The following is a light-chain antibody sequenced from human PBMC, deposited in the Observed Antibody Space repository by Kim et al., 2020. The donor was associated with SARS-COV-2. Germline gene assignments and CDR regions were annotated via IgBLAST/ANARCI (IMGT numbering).Light chain of an antibody. J-gene: IGLJ2*01. CDR1: NIGSKS. CDR3: QVWDSSSDHRV. V-gene: IGLV3-21*04. CDR2: YDS. Sequence: APGKTARITCEGNNIGSKSVHCYQQKPGQAPVLVIYYDSDRPSGIPERFSGSNSGNTATLTISRVEAGDEADYYCQVWDSSSDHRVFGGGTKLTVL.